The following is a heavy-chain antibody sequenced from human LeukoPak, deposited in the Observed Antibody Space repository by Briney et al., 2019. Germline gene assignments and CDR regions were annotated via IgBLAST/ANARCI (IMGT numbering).Heavy chain of an antibody. CDR2: SNADGSEK. Sequence: GGSLRLSCAASGFTIGHYAMYWVRQGPGRGLEGVAVSNADGSEKFYADSVRGRFTTSRDNSKNSLYLQMNSLTSGDTALYYCATWAFYHNLDVWGQGTTVIVSS. V-gene: IGHV3-43*02. CDR3: ATWAFYHNLDV. D-gene: IGHD2/OR15-2a*01. CDR1: GFTIGHYA. J-gene: IGHJ6*01.